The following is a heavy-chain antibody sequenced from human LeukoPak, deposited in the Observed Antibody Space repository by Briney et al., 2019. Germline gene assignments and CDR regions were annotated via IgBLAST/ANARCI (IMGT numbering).Heavy chain of an antibody. D-gene: IGHD4-17*01. J-gene: IGHJ3*02. V-gene: IGHV3-7*01. CDR2: MKQDGSEK. CDR1: GFTFSTYW. CDR3: ARDLPDYGDSSGAFDI. Sequence: GGSLRLSCAASGFTFSTYWMTWVRQAPGKGLEWVANMKQDGSEKYYVDSVKGRFTISRDNAKNSLYLQMNSLRAEDTAVYYCARDLPDYGDSSGAFDIWGQGTMVTVSS.